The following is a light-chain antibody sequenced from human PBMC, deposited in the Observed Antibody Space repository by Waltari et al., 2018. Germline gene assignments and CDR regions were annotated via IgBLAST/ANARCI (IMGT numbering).Light chain of an antibody. CDR3: QQYNNWLWT. CDR1: QSVSNN. Sequence: ERVMTQSPATLSVSPGERVTLSCRASQSVSNNLAWYQQKPGQAPRLLIYGASTRATDIPARFSGSGSGTEFTLTISSLQSEDFAVYYCQQYNNWLWTFGQGTKVEVK. CDR2: GAS. V-gene: IGKV3-15*01. J-gene: IGKJ1*01.